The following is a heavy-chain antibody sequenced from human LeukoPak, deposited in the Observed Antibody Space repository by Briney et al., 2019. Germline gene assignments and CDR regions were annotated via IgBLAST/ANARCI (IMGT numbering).Heavy chain of an antibody. J-gene: IGHJ4*02. CDR2: MSGSGGST. CDR3: AKSLHGSGSYYNY. Sequence: GGSLRLSCAASGFTFSSYGMSWVRQAPGKGLEWVSGMSGSGGSTYYADSVKGRFTISRDNSKNTLYMQMNSLRAEDTALYYCAKSLHGSGSYYNYWGQGTLVTVSS. V-gene: IGHV3-23*01. D-gene: IGHD3-10*01. CDR1: GFTFSSYG.